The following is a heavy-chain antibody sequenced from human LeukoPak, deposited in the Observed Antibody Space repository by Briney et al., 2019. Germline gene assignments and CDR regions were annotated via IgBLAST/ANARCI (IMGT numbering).Heavy chain of an antibody. D-gene: IGHD2-2*01. Sequence: GGSLRLSCAASGFTFSSYAMHWVRQAPGKGLKWVAVISYDGSDKYYADSVKGRFTISRDYSKNTLYLQMNSLRAEDTAVYYCARSLEPAAFYYYGMDVWGQGTTVTVSS. CDR3: ARSLEPAAFYYYGMDV. CDR1: GFTFSSYA. CDR2: ISYDGSDK. V-gene: IGHV3-30*04. J-gene: IGHJ6*02.